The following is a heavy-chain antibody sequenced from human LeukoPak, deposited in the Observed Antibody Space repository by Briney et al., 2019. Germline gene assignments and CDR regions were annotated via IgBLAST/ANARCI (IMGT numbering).Heavy chain of an antibody. J-gene: IGHJ5*02. CDR2: IYYGGT. CDR3: ARGSESVFRFRTGP. V-gene: IGHV4-30-4*01. CDR1: GGSISSGYYY. D-gene: IGHD1-14*01. Sequence: SETLSLTCTVSGGSISSGYYYWSWIRRPPGKGLEYIGYIYYGGTYYNPSLKSRVTISVDTSKNQFSLNLSSVTAADTAVYYCARGSESVFRFRTGPWGQGTLVTVSS.